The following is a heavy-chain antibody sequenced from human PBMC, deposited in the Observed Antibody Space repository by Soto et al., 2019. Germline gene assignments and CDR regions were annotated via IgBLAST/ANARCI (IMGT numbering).Heavy chain of an antibody. Sequence: QVQLVQSGAEVKKPGASVKVSCKASGYTFITYGVSWVRQAPGQGLDWLGWISTYNGNTRYAERLQGRVTMTTDTTPNTAYMELRNVRSDDTAVYYCARGPTDYYDNSANYFLDYWGQGTLVTVSS. D-gene: IGHD3-22*01. CDR3: ARGPTDYYDNSANYFLDY. CDR2: ISTYNGNT. J-gene: IGHJ4*02. V-gene: IGHV1-18*01. CDR1: GYTFITYG.